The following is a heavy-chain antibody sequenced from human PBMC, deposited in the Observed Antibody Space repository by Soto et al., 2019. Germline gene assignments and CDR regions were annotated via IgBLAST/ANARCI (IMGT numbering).Heavy chain of an antibody. V-gene: IGHV1-69*13. CDR1: GGTFSIYA. D-gene: IGHD3-16*01. CDR3: AREWGGRSVLPSAFDI. CDR2: IIPIFGTA. Sequence: SVKVSCKASGGTFSIYAISWVRQAPGQGLEWMGGIIPIFGTANYAQKFQGRVTITADESTSTAYMEMSSLRSEDTAVYYCAREWGGRSVLPSAFDIWGQGTMVTVSS. J-gene: IGHJ3*02.